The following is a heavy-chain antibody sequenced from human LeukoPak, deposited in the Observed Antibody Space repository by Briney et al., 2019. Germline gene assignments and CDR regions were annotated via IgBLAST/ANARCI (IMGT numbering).Heavy chain of an antibody. Sequence: GGSLRLSCAASGFTFSSYAMSWVRQAPGKGLEWVSAISGNGGSTYYADSVKGRFTISRDNSKNTLYLQMNSLRAEDTAVYYCAKDQWELLGYFDYWGQGTLVTVSS. CDR1: GFTFSSYA. CDR2: ISGNGGST. D-gene: IGHD1-26*01. CDR3: AKDQWELLGYFDY. V-gene: IGHV3-23*01. J-gene: IGHJ4*02.